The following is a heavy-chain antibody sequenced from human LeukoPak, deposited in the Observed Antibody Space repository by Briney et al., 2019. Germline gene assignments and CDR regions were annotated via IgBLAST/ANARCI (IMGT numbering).Heavy chain of an antibody. CDR1: GYTFTDYY. J-gene: IGHJ6*03. V-gene: IGHV1-2*02. D-gene: IGHD1-1*01. CDR2: INLNSRGT. CDR3: ARDRPQLERRYYYYMDV. Sequence: GASVKVSCKASGYTFTDYYMHWVRQAPGQGLEWMGWINLNSRGTNYAQKFQGRVTMTRDTSISTAYMELNRLRSEDMAVYYCARDRPQLERRYYYYMDVWGKGTTVTISS.